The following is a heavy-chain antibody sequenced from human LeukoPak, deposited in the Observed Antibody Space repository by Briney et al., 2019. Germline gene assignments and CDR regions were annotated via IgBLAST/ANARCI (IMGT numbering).Heavy chain of an antibody. CDR2: IKSNGSST. CDR3: ARGGDSSNWYPGYFDY. D-gene: IGHD6-13*01. Sequence: GGSLRLSCAASGFTFSNYWMHWVRQAPGKGPVWVSRIKSNGSSTRFADTVQGRFTISRDNGKNTLYLQMNSLRAEDTAVYYSARGGDSSNWYPGYFDYWGQGALVTVSS. CDR1: GFTFSNYW. J-gene: IGHJ4*02. V-gene: IGHV3-74*01.